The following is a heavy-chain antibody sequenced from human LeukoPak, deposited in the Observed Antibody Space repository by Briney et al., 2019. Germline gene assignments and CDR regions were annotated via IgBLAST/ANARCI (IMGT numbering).Heavy chain of an antibody. D-gene: IGHD3-10*01. V-gene: IGHV5-51*01. J-gene: IGHJ3*02. Sequence: GESLKISCKGSGYSFTSYWIGWVRPMPGKGLEWMGIIYPGDSDTRYSPSFQGQVTISADKSISTASLQWSSLKPSDTAMYYCARTETYYGSGSYFDASDIWGQGTMVTVSS. CDR3: ARTETYYGSGSYFDASDI. CDR2: IYPGDSDT. CDR1: GYSFTSYW.